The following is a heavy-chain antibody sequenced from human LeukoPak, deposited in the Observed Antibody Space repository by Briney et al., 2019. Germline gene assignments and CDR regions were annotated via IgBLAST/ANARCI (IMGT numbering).Heavy chain of an antibody. CDR1: GYTFTSYY. CDR2: INPSGGST. J-gene: IGHJ6*02. D-gene: IGHD2-8*01. V-gene: IGHV1-46*01. Sequence: ASVKVSCKASGYTFTSYYMHWVRQAPGQGLEWMGIINPSGGSTSYAQKFQGRVTMTRDTPTNTVYMELSSLRTEDTAVYYCASVYLYGMDVWGQGTTVTVSS. CDR3: ASVYLYGMDV.